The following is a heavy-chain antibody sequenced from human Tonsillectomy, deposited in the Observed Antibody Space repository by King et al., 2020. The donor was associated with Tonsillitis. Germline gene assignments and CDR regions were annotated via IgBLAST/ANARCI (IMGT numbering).Heavy chain of an antibody. V-gene: IGHV1-2*02. CDR3: ARASRPIFGVVIILGFDY. CDR2: INPNSCGT. Sequence: QLVQSEAEVKKPGASVKVSCKASGYTFTGYYMHWVRQAPGQGLEWKVWINPNSCGTNYAQKFQGRGTMTREPSIITAYMELSRLRSADTAVYYFARASRPIFGVVIILGFDYWGQGPLVTVSS. CDR1: GYTFTGYY. J-gene: IGHJ4*02. D-gene: IGHD3-3*01.